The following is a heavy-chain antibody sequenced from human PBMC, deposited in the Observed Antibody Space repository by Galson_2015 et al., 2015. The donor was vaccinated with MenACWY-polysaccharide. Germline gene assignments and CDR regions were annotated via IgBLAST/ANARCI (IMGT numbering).Heavy chain of an antibody. D-gene: IGHD1-26*01. J-gene: IGHJ6*02. V-gene: IGHV3-33*01. CDR1: GFAFSDYV. Sequence: SLRLSCAASGFAFSDYVMHWVRQAPGKGLEWVAVIRYGGSDKYYEDSVKGRFTISSDKSKNTLYLQMNSLRAEDTAVYYCARSNFDGGGGFGMDVLGQGTTVTVSS. CDR3: ARSNFDGGGGFGMDV. CDR2: IRYGGSDK.